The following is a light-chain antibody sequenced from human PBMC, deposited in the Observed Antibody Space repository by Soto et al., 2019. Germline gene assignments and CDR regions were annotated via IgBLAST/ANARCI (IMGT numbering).Light chain of an antibody. CDR3: ASFAGSISL. Sequence: QSALTQPPSASGSPGQSVTISCTGTSSDVGGYNYVSWYQQHPGKAPKVIIYEVSKRPSGVPDRFSGSKSGNTASLTVSGLQAEDEADYYCASFAGSISLFGGGTKVTVL. J-gene: IGLJ2*01. CDR1: SSDVGGYNY. CDR2: EVS. V-gene: IGLV2-8*01.